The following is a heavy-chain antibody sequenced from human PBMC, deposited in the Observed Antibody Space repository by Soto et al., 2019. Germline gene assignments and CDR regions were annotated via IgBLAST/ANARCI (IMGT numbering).Heavy chain of an antibody. CDR2: IIGSGGTT. D-gene: IGHD5-18*01. Sequence: GGSLRLSCAASGFTFSNHAMNWVRQAPGRGLEWVSSIIGSGGTTYYADSVKGRFTISRDNSKNTLYLQMNSLRAEDTAVYYCAKSFMGFSYGKIDYWGQGTLVTVSS. CDR1: GFTFSNHA. CDR3: AKSFMGFSYGKIDY. V-gene: IGHV3-23*01. J-gene: IGHJ4*02.